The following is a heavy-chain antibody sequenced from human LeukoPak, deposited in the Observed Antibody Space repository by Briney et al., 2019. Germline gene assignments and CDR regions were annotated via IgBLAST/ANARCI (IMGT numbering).Heavy chain of an antibody. J-gene: IGHJ5*02. V-gene: IGHV1-18*01. CDR3: ARDERITMIVATNWFDP. Sequence: ASVKVSCKASGYTFTSYGISWVRQASGQGLEWMGWISAYNGNTNYAQKLQGRVTMTTDTSTSTAYMELRSLRSDDTAVYYCARDERITMIVATNWFDPWGQGTLVTVSS. CDR1: GYTFTSYG. D-gene: IGHD3-22*01. CDR2: ISAYNGNT.